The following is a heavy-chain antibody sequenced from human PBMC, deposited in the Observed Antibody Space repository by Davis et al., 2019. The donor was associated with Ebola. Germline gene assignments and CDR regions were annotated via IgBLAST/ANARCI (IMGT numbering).Heavy chain of an antibody. CDR3: ARVGSGWYYYDY. V-gene: IGHV1-46*01. Sequence: AAPVKVSCKASGYTFTSYYMHWVRQAPGQGLEWMGIINPSGGSTSYAQKFQGRVTMTRDTSTSTVYMELSSLRSEDTAVYYCARVGSGWYYYDYWGQGTLVTVSS. J-gene: IGHJ4*02. D-gene: IGHD6-19*01. CDR1: GYTFTSYY. CDR2: INPSGGST.